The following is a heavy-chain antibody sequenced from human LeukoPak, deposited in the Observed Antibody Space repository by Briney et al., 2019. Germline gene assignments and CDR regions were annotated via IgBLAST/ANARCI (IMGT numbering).Heavy chain of an antibody. V-gene: IGHV3-21*01. CDR2: ISSSSSYI. D-gene: IGHD2-15*01. CDR3: ARSYCSGGSCYSGDAFDI. Sequence: GGSLRLSCAASGFTFSSYSMNWVRQAPGKGLEWVSSISSSSSYIYYADSVKGRFTISRDNAKNSLYLQMNSLRAEDTAVYYCARSYCSGGSCYSGDAFDIWGQGTMVTVSS. CDR1: GFTFSSYS. J-gene: IGHJ3*02.